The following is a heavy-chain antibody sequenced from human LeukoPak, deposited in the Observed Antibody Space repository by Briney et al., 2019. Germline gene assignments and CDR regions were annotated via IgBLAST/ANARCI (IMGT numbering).Heavy chain of an antibody. J-gene: IGHJ5*02. Sequence: GSSVKVSCKASGGTFSSYAISWVRQAPGQGLEWMGRIIPIFGIANYAQKFQGRVTITADKSTSTAYMELSSLRSEDTAVYYCARDTLGSPTEINWFDPWGQGTLVTVSS. CDR3: ARDTLGSPTEINWFDP. CDR1: GGTFSSYA. V-gene: IGHV1-69*04. D-gene: IGHD1-26*01. CDR2: IIPIFGIA.